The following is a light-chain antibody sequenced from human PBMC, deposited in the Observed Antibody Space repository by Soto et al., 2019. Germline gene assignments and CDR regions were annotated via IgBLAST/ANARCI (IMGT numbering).Light chain of an antibody. J-gene: IGLJ1*01. CDR2: EVT. Sequence: QSALTQPASVSGSPGQSITISCTGSSSDVGGYNYVSWYQQHPGKAPKLIIYEVTYRPSGVSNRFSGSKSGNTASLTISGLQSEDEADYYCSSYTVTNFLSYVFGTGTKVTAL. CDR3: SSYTVTNFLSYV. CDR1: SSDVGGYNY. V-gene: IGLV2-14*01.